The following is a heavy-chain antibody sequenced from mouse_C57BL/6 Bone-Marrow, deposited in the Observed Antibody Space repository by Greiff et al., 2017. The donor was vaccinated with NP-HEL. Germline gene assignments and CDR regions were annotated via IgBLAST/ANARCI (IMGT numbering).Heavy chain of an antibody. CDR3: ARHSDYYGSSYEDWYFDV. CDR1: EYEFPSHD. V-gene: IGHV5-2*01. Sequence: EVKLVESGGGLVQPGESLQLSCESNEYEFPSHDMSWVRKTPEKRLELVAAINSDGGSTYYPDTMERRFIISRDNTKKTLYLQMSSLRSEDTALYYCARHSDYYGSSYEDWYFDVWGTGTTVTVSS. D-gene: IGHD1-1*01. CDR2: INSDGGST. J-gene: IGHJ1*03.